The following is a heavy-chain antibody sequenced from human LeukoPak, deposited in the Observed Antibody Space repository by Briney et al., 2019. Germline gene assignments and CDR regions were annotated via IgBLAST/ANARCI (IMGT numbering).Heavy chain of an antibody. J-gene: IGHJ5*02. D-gene: IGHD6-6*01. CDR1: GGSISSYY. CDR3: AREYSSSDNWYDP. V-gene: IGHV4-59*01. CDR2: IYYSGST. Sequence: PSETLSLTCTVSGGSISSYYWSWIRQPPGKGLEWIGYIYYSGSTNYNPSLKGRVTISVDTSKNQFSLKLSSVTAADTAVYYCAREYSSSDNWYDPWGQGTLVTVSS.